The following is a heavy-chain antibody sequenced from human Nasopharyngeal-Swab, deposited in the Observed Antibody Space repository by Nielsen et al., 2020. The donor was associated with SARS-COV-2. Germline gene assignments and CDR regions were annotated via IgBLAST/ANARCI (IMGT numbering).Heavy chain of an antibody. CDR1: GYTFTSYY. D-gene: IGHD3-10*01. CDR2: INPSGGST. J-gene: IGHJ5*02. CDR3: ATGSPYYYGSANDPWFDP. V-gene: IGHV1-46*01. Sequence: ASVKVSCKASGYTFTSYYMHWVRQAPGQGLEWMGIINPSGGSTSYAQKFQGRVTMTRDTSTSTVYMELSSLRSEDTAVYYCATGSPYYYGSANDPWFDPWGQGTLVTVSS.